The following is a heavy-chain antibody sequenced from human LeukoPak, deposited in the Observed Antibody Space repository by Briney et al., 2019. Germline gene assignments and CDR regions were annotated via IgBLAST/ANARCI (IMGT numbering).Heavy chain of an antibody. J-gene: IGHJ5*02. V-gene: IGHV1-18*01. D-gene: IGHD6-19*01. CDR2: ISAYNGNT. Sequence: ASVKISCKASGYTFTSYGISWVRQAPGQGLEWMGWISAYNGNTNYAQKLQGRVTMTTDTSTSTAYMELRSLRSDDTAVYYCARDLRRAVAANGPAHLLDPWGQGTLVTVSS. CDR1: GYTFTSYG. CDR3: ARDLRRAVAANGPAHLLDP.